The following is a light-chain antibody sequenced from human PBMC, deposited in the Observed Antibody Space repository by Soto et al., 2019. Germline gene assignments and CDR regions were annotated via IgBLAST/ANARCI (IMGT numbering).Light chain of an antibody. CDR1: SSDVGNYNL. CDR2: EGS. CDR3: CSFAGSRTFV. V-gene: IGLV2-23*01. J-gene: IGLJ1*01. Sequence: QSALTQPASVSGSPGQSITISCTGTSSDVGNYNLVSWFQQYPGKAPKLMIYEGSKRPAGVSDRFSGSKSGNTAPLTISGLQAEDEADYHCCSFAGSRTFVFGTGTKV.